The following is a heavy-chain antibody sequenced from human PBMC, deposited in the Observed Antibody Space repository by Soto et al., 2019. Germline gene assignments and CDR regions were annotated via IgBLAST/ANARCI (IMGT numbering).Heavy chain of an antibody. CDR1: GGSISSSGYY. Sequence: SETLSLTCTVSGGSISSSGYYWGWIRQPPGKGLEWIGTIYYSGSTYYNPSLKSRVTISVDTSKNQFSLKLSSVTAADTAVYYCLRESPHYYFGMDVWGQGTTVTVSS. J-gene: IGHJ6*02. V-gene: IGHV4-39*01. CDR2: IYYSGST. CDR3: LRESPHYYFGMDV.